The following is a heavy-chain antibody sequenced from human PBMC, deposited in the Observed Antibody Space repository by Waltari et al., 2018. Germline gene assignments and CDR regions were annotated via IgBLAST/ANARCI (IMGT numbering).Heavy chain of an antibody. J-gene: IGHJ6*02. CDR2: IYSTGST. Sequence: QVQLQESGPGLVKPSETLSPTCPVSGCSISDYYWSWVRQPAGKGLEWIGRIYSTGSTDYNPSLKSRVTLSVDTSKNQFSLKLSSVTAADTAVYYCARSKSYYYDGMDVWGQGTTVNVSS. V-gene: IGHV4-4*07. CDR3: ARSKSYYYDGMDV. CDR1: GCSISDYY.